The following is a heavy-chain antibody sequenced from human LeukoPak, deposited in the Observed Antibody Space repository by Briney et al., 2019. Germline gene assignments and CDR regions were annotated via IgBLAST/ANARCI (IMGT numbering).Heavy chain of an antibody. V-gene: IGHV1-46*01. D-gene: IGHD6-19*01. J-gene: IGHJ3*02. CDR1: GYTFTNYY. CDR2: INPSAGST. CDR3: ARDLRVAVAGTIDGFDI. Sequence: ASVKVSCKASGYTFTNYYMHWVRQAPGQGLEWMGIINPSAGSTSYAQKFQGRVTMTRDTSTSTVYMELSSLRSEDTAVYYCARDLRVAVAGTIDGFDIWGQGTMVTVSS.